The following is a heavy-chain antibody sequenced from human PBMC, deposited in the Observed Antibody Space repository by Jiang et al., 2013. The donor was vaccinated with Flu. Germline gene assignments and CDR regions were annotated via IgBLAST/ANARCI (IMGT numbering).Heavy chain of an antibody. D-gene: IGHD3-10*01. CDR2: LSSSVYTY. V-gene: IGHV3-11*01. CDR1: GFAFSDYH. J-gene: IGHJ4*02. Sequence: GLVKPGGSLRLSCEASGFAFSDYHLSWIRQAPGKGLEWVAYLSSSVYTYFYADSVKGRFTISRDNAKNSLYLDIHTLRVEDTAVYYCARMSSPGVGKLLSLKHFDHWGQGILVTVSS. CDR3: ARMSSPGVGKLLSLKHFDH.